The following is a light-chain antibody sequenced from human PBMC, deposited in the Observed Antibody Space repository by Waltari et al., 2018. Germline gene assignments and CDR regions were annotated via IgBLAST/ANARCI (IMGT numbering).Light chain of an antibody. V-gene: IGLV2-14*01. Sequence: QSALTQPASVSGSPGQSITISCSGIHSAVAASDSVSWYQHHPGEAPQVIIYGVTNRPSGVSHRCAASKSANRAFLTISGLQPDDEGDYYCSSQTLDGVVLFGGGTKLTVL. CDR3: SSQTLDGVVL. CDR1: HSAVAASDS. CDR2: GVT. J-gene: IGLJ2*01.